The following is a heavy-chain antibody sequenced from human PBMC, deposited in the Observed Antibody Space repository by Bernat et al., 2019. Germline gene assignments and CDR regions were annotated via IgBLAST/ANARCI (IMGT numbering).Heavy chain of an antibody. D-gene: IGHD3-9*01. CDR1: GYTFTSYG. V-gene: IGHV1-18*01. Sequence: QGQLVQSGAEVKKPGASVKVSCKASGYTFTSYGISWVRQAPGQGHEWMGWISAYNGNTNYAQKLQGRATMTADTSTSTAYMELRSLGADDTVVYYCARATISYDSLTVILGFDYWGQGTLVTVSS. CDR3: ARATISYDSLTVILGFDY. CDR2: ISAYNGNT. J-gene: IGHJ4*02.